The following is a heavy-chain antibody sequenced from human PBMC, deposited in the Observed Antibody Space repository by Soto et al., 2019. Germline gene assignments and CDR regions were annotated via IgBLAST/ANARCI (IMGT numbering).Heavy chain of an antibody. CDR3: ASTYSTSWYWFDP. Sequence: QVTVKESGPVLVKPTETLTLTCTVSGFSLSNAGLGVSWIRQPPGKALEWLAHIFSNDEKSYSTSLKSRLTTTXDXXKSQVVLIMTNMDPVDTATYYCASTYSTSWYWFDPWGQGTLVTVSS. CDR2: IFSNDEK. V-gene: IGHV2-26*04. CDR1: GFSLSNAGLG. J-gene: IGHJ5*02. D-gene: IGHD6-13*01.